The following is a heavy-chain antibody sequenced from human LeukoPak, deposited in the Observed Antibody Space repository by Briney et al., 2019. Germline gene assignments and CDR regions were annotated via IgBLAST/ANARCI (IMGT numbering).Heavy chain of an antibody. CDR2: IKQDGSEK. D-gene: IGHD6-19*01. J-gene: IGHJ4*02. V-gene: IGHV3-7*01. CDR1: GFTFSSYW. CDR3: ARIGGSVDIGWFFDY. Sequence: GGSLRLSCAASGFTFSSYWMSWVRQAPGKGLEWVANIKQDGSEKYYVDSVKGRFTISRDNAKNALYLQMNNLRAEDTAVYYCARIGGSVDIGWFFDYWAREPWSPSPQ.